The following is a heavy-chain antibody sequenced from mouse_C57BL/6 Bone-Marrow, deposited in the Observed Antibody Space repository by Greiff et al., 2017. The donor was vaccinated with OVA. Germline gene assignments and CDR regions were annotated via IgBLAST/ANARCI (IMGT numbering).Heavy chain of an antibody. D-gene: IGHD1-1*01. J-gene: IGHJ2*01. CDR1: GYTFTSYW. V-gene: IGHV1-55*01. CDR2: LYPGSGST. CDR3: ARESTTVVPYYFDY. Sequence: QVPLQQPGAELVKPGASVKMSCKASGYTFTSYWITWVKQRPGQGLEWIGDLYPGSGSTNYNEKFKSKATLTVDTSSSTAYMQLSSLTSEDSAVYYCARESTTVVPYYFDYWGQGTTLTVSS.